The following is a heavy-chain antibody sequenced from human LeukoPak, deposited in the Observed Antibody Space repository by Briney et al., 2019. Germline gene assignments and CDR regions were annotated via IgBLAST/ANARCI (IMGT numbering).Heavy chain of an antibody. Sequence: GGSLRLSCAASGFAFSSYAMSWVRQAPGKGLEWVSAISGSGGRTYYADSVKGRFTISRDNSKNTLYLPMNSLRAEDTPVYYCAKEPDGDYVYFDYWGQGTLVTASS. J-gene: IGHJ4*02. CDR1: GFAFSSYA. CDR3: AKEPDGDYVYFDY. D-gene: IGHD4-17*01. CDR2: ISGSGGRT. V-gene: IGHV3-23*01.